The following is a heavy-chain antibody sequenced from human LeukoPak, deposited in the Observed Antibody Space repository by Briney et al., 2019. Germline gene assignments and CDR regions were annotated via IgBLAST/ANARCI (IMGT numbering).Heavy chain of an antibody. D-gene: IGHD3-10*01. CDR2: IIPIFGTA. CDR3: ARALRYYGSYYFDY. CDR1: GGTFSSYA. J-gene: IGHJ4*02. Sequence: GSSVKVSCKASGGTFSSYAISWVRQAPGQGLEWMGRIIPIFGTANYAQRFQGRVTITTDESTSTAYMELSSLRSEDTAVYYCARALRYYGSYYFDYWGQGTLVTVSS. V-gene: IGHV1-69*05.